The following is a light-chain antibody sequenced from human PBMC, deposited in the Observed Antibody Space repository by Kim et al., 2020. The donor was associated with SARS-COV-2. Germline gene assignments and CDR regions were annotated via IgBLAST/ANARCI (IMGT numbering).Light chain of an antibody. V-gene: IGLV1-44*01. J-gene: IGLJ2*01. CDR3: AAWDDTLDGPV. CDR1: SSNIGQNV. Sequence: QSVLTQPPSASGTPGQKVTISCSGTSSNIGQNVVNWYQQVPGTAPKLLIYNDNQRASGVPDRFSGSKSDTSASLAISGLLSEDETDYYCAAWDDTLDGPVFGGGTQLTVL. CDR2: NDN.